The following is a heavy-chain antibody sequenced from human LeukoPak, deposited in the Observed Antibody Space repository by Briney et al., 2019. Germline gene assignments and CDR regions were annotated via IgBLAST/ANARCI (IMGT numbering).Heavy chain of an antibody. CDR3: ARGWAARKKGDY. CDR2: IYYSGST. Sequence: SETLSLTCTVSGGSISSYYWSWIRQPPGKGLEWIGYIYYSGSTNYNPSLKSRVTISVDTSKNQFSLKLSSVTAADTAVYYCARGWAARKKGDYWGQGTLVTVSS. V-gene: IGHV4-59*01. D-gene: IGHD6-6*01. CDR1: GGSISSYY. J-gene: IGHJ4*02.